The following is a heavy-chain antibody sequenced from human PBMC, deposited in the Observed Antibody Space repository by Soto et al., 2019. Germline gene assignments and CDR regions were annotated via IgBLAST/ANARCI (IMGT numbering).Heavy chain of an antibody. CDR3: ARERDFGSSWYYFDY. J-gene: IGHJ4*02. V-gene: IGHV4-31*03. D-gene: IGHD6-13*01. CDR2: IYYSGST. Sequence: QVQLQESGPGLVKPSQTLSLTCTVSGGSISSGGYYWSWIRQHPGKGLEWIGYIYYSGSTYYNPSLKSRVTISVDTSKNQFSLKLSSVTAADTAVYYCARERDFGSSWYYFDYWGQGTLVTVSS. CDR1: GGSISSGGYY.